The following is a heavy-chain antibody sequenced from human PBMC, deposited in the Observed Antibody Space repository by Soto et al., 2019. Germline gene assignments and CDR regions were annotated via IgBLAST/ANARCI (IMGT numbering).Heavy chain of an antibody. V-gene: IGHV4-34*01. CDR1: GFTVSNNY. J-gene: IGHJ5*02. D-gene: IGHD6-19*01. CDR3: ARGNGSGWTNWFDP. Sequence: GSLRLSCAASGFTVSNNYMSWVRQAPGKGLEWIGEINHSGGTNYNPSLKSRVTISVDTSKNQFSLKLSSVTAADTAVYYCARGNGSGWTNWFDPWGQGTLVTVSS. CDR2: INHSGGT.